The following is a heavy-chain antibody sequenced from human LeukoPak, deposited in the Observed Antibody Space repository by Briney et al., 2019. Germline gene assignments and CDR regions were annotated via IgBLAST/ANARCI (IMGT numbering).Heavy chain of an antibody. CDR3: ARILDSAWGELGY. CDR1: GFSFSSYG. Sequence: GGSLRLSCAGSGFSFSSYGMHWVRQAPGKGLERMAFIRSDGSNKYYADSVKGRFTISRDNSKNTLYLQMNSLRDEDTAVYYCARILDSAWGELGYWGQGTLVTVSS. J-gene: IGHJ4*02. V-gene: IGHV3-30*02. D-gene: IGHD6-19*01. CDR2: IRSDGSNK.